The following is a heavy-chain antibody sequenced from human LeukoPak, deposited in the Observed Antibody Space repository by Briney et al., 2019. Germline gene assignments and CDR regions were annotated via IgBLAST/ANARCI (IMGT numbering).Heavy chain of an antibody. J-gene: IGHJ4*02. CDR3: ATGIAVAGTATFDY. Sequence: ASVKVSCKVSGYTLSELSMHWVRQAPGKGLEWMGGFDPEDGETIYAQKFQGRVTMTEDTSTDTAYMELSSLRSDDTAVYYCATGIAVAGTATFDYWGQGTLVTVSS. D-gene: IGHD6-19*01. V-gene: IGHV1-24*01. CDR1: GYTLSELS. CDR2: FDPEDGET.